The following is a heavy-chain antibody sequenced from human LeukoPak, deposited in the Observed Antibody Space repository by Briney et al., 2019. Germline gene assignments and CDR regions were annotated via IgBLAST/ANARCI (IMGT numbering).Heavy chain of an antibody. CDR2: IYYSGST. CDR3: ARYYGDYVGLIDY. D-gene: IGHD4-17*01. J-gene: IGHJ4*02. CDR1: GGSISSYY. Sequence: SETLSLTCTVSGGSISSYYWSWIRQPPGKGLEWIGYIYYSGSTNYNPPLKSRVTISVDTSKNQFSLKLSSVTAADTAVYYCARYYGDYVGLIDYWGQGTLVTVSS. V-gene: IGHV4-59*01.